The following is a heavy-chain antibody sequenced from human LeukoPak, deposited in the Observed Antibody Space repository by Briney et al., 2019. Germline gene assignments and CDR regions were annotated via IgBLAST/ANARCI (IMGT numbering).Heavy chain of an antibody. CDR1: GFTVSSNY. CDR3: ARWCYYDSSGTFDY. Sequence: GGSLRLSCAASGFTVSSNYMSWVRQAPGKGLEWVSVIYSGGSTYYADSVKGRFTISRDNSKNTLYLQMNSLRAEDTAVYYCARWCYYDSSGTFDYWGQGTLVTVSS. D-gene: IGHD3-22*01. V-gene: IGHV3-66*01. J-gene: IGHJ4*02. CDR2: IYSGGST.